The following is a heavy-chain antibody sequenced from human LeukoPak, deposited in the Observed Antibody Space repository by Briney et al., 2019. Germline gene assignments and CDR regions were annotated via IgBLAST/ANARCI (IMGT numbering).Heavy chain of an antibody. J-gene: IGHJ5*02. V-gene: IGHV1-18*04. CDR1: GYTFTGYY. CDR3: ARAPSRYCSSTSCYADWFDP. D-gene: IGHD2-2*01. Sequence: GASVKVSCKASGYTFTGYYMHWVRQAPGQGLEWMGWISAYNGNTNYAQKLQGRVTMTTDTSTSTAYMELRSLRSDDTAVYYCARAPSRYCSSTSCYADWFDPWGQGTLVTVSS. CDR2: ISAYNGNT.